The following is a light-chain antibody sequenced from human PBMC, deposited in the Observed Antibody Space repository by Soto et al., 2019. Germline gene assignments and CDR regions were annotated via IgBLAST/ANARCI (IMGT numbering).Light chain of an antibody. CDR1: REVGSD. CDR3: LQDYGDSWT. J-gene: IGKJ1*01. CDR2: AAS. V-gene: IGKV1-6*01. Sequence: TQMTQSPLSLSASVGEKIIITCRASREVGSDVSWYQQKPGQAPKLVIYAASILYTGVPSRFSGRRSGTEFTLTISSLQPEDFASYYCLQDYGDSWTFGQGTKVEIE.